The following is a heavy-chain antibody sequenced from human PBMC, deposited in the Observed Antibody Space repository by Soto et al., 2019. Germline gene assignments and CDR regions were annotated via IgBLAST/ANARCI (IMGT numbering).Heavy chain of an antibody. CDR3: SIDLSTKTYYDFWSGYCDYFDY. V-gene: IGHV3-48*02. J-gene: IGHJ4*02. Sequence: PGGSLRLSCAASGFTFSSYSMNWVRQAPGKGLEWVSYISSSSSTIYYADSVKGRFTISRDNAKNSLYLQMNSLRDEDTAVYYCSIDLSTKTYYDFWSGYCDYFDYWGQGTLVIVSS. CDR2: ISSSSSTI. CDR1: GFTFSSYS. D-gene: IGHD3-3*01.